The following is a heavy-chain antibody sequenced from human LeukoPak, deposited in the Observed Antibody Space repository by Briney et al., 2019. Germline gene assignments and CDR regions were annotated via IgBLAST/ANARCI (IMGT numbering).Heavy chain of an antibody. V-gene: IGHV4-39*07. Sequence: SETLSLTCTVSGYSISSRSYYWGWIRQPPGMGLEWIGSIYYSEGTYYNPSLKSRVTISIDTSKNQFSLKLNSVTAADTAVYYCARDRYCSGRSCYGPPDYWGQGALLT. D-gene: IGHD2-15*01. CDR3: ARDRYCSGRSCYGPPDY. J-gene: IGHJ4*02. CDR2: IYYSEGT. CDR1: GYSISSRSYY.